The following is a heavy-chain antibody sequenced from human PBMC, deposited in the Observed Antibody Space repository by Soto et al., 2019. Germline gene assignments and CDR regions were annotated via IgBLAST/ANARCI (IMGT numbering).Heavy chain of an antibody. D-gene: IGHD2-2*01. CDR1: GFTFDDYA. V-gene: IGHV3-9*01. CDR3: AKDLVPAASQFWSGNPDY. CDR2: ISWNSGSI. Sequence: GGSLRLSCAASGFTFDDYAMHWVRQAPGKGLEWVSGISWNSGSIGYADSVKGRFTISRDNAKNSLYLQMNSLRAEDTALYYCAKDLVPAASQFWSGNPDYWGQGTLVTVSS. J-gene: IGHJ4*02.